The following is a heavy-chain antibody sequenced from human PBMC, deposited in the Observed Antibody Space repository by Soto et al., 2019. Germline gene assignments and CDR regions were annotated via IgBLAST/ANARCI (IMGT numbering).Heavy chain of an antibody. D-gene: IGHD5-18*01. CDR2: IYNSGST. CDR3: ARRYGSCFDY. CDR1: GDSISTYY. Sequence: PSETLSLTCTVSGDSISTYYWNWIRQPPGKGLEWIGYIYNSGSTSYTPSLKSRVTFSVDTSKNQFSLKLSSLTAADTAVYYCARRYGSCFDYWGQGTLVTVSS. V-gene: IGHV4-59*08. J-gene: IGHJ4*02.